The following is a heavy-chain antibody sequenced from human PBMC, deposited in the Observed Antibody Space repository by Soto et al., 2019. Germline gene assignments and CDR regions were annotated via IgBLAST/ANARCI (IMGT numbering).Heavy chain of an antibody. V-gene: IGHV3-23*01. CDR1: GFTFSSYA. Sequence: GGSLRLSCAASGFTFSSYAMSWVRQAPGKGLEWVSAISGSGGSTYYADSVKGRFTISRDNSKNTLYLQMNSLGAEDTAVYYCAKADYCGGDCYGYYYYYGMDVWGQGTTVTVSS. D-gene: IGHD2-21*02. J-gene: IGHJ6*02. CDR2: ISGSGGST. CDR3: AKADYCGGDCYGYYYYYGMDV.